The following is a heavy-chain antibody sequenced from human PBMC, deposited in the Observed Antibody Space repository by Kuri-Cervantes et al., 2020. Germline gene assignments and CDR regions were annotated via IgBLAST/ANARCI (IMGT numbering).Heavy chain of an antibody. CDR1: GYTFTYRY. V-gene: IGHV1-45*02. Sequence: SVKVSCKASGYTFTYRYLHWVRQAPGQALEWMGWITPFNGNTNYAQKFQDRVTITRDRSMSTAYMELSSLRSEDTAVYYCARTICSGGSCYDAFDIWGQGTMVTVSS. D-gene: IGHD2-15*01. J-gene: IGHJ3*02. CDR2: ITPFNGNT. CDR3: ARTICSGGSCYDAFDI.